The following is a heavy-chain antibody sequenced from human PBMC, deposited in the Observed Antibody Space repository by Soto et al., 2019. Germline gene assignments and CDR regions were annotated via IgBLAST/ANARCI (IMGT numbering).Heavy chain of an antibody. V-gene: IGHV3-7*04. CDR2: IKHDESEK. CDR3: ARGLLGLCSINSCSFSL. D-gene: IGHD2-2*01. Sequence: GGPLSLSCAGSGFSITGYWMSWLRQAPGRGLEWVANIKHDESEKYYVDSVKGRFTISRDNAQNSLFLQMNSLRADDTAVYYCARGLLGLCSINSCSFSLWGQGSLVTVSS. J-gene: IGHJ4*01. CDR1: GFSITGYW.